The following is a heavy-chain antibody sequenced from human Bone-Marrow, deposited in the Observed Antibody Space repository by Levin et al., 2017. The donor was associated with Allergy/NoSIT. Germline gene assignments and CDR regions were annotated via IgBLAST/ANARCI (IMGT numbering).Heavy chain of an antibody. Sequence: ASVKVSCKASGYTFSGYYIHWVRQAPGQGLEWMGRINPNSGDTDYARKFQGRVTLTRDTAISTAYMDLTSLTYDDTAVYYCATGSTEYYFYYYMDVWGIGTSVTVSS. CDR2: INPNSGDT. J-gene: IGHJ6*03. D-gene: IGHD2-2*01. V-gene: IGHV1-2*06. CDR1: GYTFSGYY. CDR3: ATGSTEYYFYYYMDV.